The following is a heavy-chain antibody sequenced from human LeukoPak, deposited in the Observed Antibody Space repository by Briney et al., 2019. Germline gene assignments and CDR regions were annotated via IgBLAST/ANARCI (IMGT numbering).Heavy chain of an antibody. Sequence: GGSLRLSCAAFGFTFSSYAMSWVRQAPGKGLEWVSAISGSGGSTYYADSVKGRFTISRDNSKNTLYLQMNSLRAEDTAVYYCAKDADLGYDFWSGYFSFDYWGQGTLVTVSS. CDR3: AKDADLGYDFWSGYFSFDY. CDR2: ISGSGGST. D-gene: IGHD3-3*01. J-gene: IGHJ4*02. CDR1: GFTFSSYA. V-gene: IGHV3-23*01.